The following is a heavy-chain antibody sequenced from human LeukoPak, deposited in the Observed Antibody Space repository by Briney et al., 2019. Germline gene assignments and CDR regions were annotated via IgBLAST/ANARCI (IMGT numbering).Heavy chain of an antibody. J-gene: IGHJ6*03. CDR2: SNPNSGGT. D-gene: IGHD3-10*01. V-gene: IGHV1-2*02. Sequence: ASVKVSCEASGYTFTDYYIHWVRQAPGQGLEWMGWSNPNSGGTNYAQKFKGRVIMTRDTSITTAYMELSRLTSDDTAVYYCARSYGSGSYFNQGGRGIYSYHMDVWGKGTQVTISS. CDR3: ARSYGSGSYFNQGGRGIYSYHMDV. CDR1: GYTFTDYY.